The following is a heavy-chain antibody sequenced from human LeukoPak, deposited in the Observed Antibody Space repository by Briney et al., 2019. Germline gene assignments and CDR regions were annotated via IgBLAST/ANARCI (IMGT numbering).Heavy chain of an antibody. CDR3: AAGNYFDY. CDR2: IKQDGSEK. Sequence: GGSLRLSCAASGFTFSSYWMSWVRQAPGKGLEWVANIKQDGSEKYYVDSVKGRFTISRDNARNSLYLQMNSLRGEDTAVYYCAAGNYFDYWGQGILVTVSA. CDR1: GFTFSSYW. J-gene: IGHJ4*02. V-gene: IGHV3-7*03. D-gene: IGHD1-26*01.